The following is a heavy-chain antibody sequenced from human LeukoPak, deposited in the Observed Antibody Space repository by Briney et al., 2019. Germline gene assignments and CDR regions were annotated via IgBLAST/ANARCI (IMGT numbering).Heavy chain of an antibody. J-gene: IGHJ3*02. V-gene: IGHV1-69*13. CDR1: GYTFTGYY. Sequence: GASVKVSCKASGYTFTGYYMHWVRQAPGQGLEWMGGIIPIFGTANYAQKFQGRVTITADESTSTAYMELSSLRSEDTAVYYCARVKYSSSWYGAFDIWGQGTMVTVSS. CDR3: ARVKYSSSWYGAFDI. D-gene: IGHD6-13*01. CDR2: IIPIFGTA.